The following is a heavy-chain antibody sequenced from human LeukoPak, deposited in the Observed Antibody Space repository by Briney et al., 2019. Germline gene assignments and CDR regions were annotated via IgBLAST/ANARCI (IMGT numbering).Heavy chain of an antibody. D-gene: IGHD6-19*01. V-gene: IGHV4-39*07. Sequence: SETLSLTCTVSGGSISSSSYYWGWIRQPPGKGLEWIGSIYYSGSTYYNPSLKSRVTISVDTSKNQFSLKLSSVTAADTAVYYCARDLVMVAGLYYFDYWGQGTLVTVSP. CDR1: GGSISSSSYY. J-gene: IGHJ4*02. CDR2: IYYSGST. CDR3: ARDLVMVAGLYYFDY.